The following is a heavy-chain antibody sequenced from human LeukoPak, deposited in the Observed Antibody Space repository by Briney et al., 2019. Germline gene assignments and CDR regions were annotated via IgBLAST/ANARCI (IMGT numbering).Heavy chain of an antibody. CDR3: ARGGDFWSGPFDY. J-gene: IGHJ4*02. Sequence: SETLSLTCTVSGGSISSYYWSWIRQPPGRGLEWIASIYFSGDTYYNPSLKSRVIMSVDTSKNQFSLNLSSVTASDTAFYYCARGGDFWSGPFDYWGQGPLVTVSS. D-gene: IGHD3-3*01. CDR2: IYFSGDT. CDR1: GGSISSYY. V-gene: IGHV4-59*12.